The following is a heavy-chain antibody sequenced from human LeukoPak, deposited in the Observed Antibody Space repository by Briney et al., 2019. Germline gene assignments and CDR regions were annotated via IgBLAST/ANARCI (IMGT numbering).Heavy chain of an antibody. CDR2: IKRDGSEK. CDR3: ARVYTGNRWHFDY. CDR1: GFTFSTYW. D-gene: IGHD2-2*02. Sequence: PGMSLRLSCAASGFTFSTYWMSWVRQAPGKGLECVANIKRDGSEKYYVDSVKGRFTIFRDDAKSSLYLQVNSLRAEDTAVYFCARVYTGNRWHFDYWGQGTLVTVSS. V-gene: IGHV3-7*03. J-gene: IGHJ4*02.